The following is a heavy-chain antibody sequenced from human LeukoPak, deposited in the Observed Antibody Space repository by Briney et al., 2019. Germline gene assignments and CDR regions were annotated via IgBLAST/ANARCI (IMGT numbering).Heavy chain of an antibody. J-gene: IGHJ3*01. D-gene: IGHD6-6*01. CDR2: IYHSGST. CDR1: GGSITSGGYS. V-gene: IGHV4-30-2*01. CDR3: ARSSYSSSSSV. Sequence: SQTLSLTCAVSGGSITSGGYSWSWIRQPPGKGLEWIGYIYHSGSTYYNPSLESRVTISLDRSKHQFSLNLTSVTAADTAVYYCARSSYSSSSSVWGQGTMVTVSS.